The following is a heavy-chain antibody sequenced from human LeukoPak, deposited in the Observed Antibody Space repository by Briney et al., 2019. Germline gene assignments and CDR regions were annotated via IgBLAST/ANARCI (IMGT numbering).Heavy chain of an antibody. V-gene: IGHV3-23*01. CDR1: GFTFSNYA. D-gene: IGHD3-9*01. J-gene: IGHJ4*02. CDR2: IVGSGSNT. Sequence: PGASLRLSCAASGFTFSNYAMSWVHQAPGKGLEWVSAIVGSGSNTYYADSVKGRFTISRDNPKNTLYLQMNSLRAEDTAVYYCAKWGDYDILTGYYDSDYWGQGTLVTVSS. CDR3: AKWGDYDILTGYYDSDY.